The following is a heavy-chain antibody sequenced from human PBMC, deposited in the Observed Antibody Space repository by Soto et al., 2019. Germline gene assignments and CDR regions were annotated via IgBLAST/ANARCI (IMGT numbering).Heavy chain of an antibody. V-gene: IGHV3-33*08. CDR1: GFIFRDHG. CDR2: IRYDGSNR. Sequence: GGSLRLSCTTSGFIFRDHGMHWVRQAAGKGLDWVAIIRYDGSNRNYTDSVNGRFTISRDNSKNTLYLQMNSLRAEDTAVYYCARDGVGGTRFFGYFDYWGQGTLVTVSS. D-gene: IGHD1-26*01. J-gene: IGHJ4*03. CDR3: ARDGVGGTRFFGYFDY.